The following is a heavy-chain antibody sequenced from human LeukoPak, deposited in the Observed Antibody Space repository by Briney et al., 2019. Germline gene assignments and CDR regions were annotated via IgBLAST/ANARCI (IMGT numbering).Heavy chain of an antibody. CDR2: ISSSGNTK. CDR1: GFTFSSFE. Sequence: PGGSLRLSCAASGFTFSSFEMNWVRQAPGKGLQWVSYISSSGNTKYYADSVKGRFTISRDNAKNSLYLQMNSLRAEDTAVYYCAREVLGMLFHFDYWGQGTLVTVSS. J-gene: IGHJ4*02. D-gene: IGHD2-21*01. V-gene: IGHV3-48*03. CDR3: AREVLGMLFHFDY.